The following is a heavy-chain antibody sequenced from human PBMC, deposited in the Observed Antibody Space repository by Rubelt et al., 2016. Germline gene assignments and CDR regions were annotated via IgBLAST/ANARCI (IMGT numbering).Heavy chain of an antibody. CDR3: ARDLGDLSDY. CDR1: GGSISSSSYY. CDR2: INHSGST. V-gene: IGHV4-39*07. J-gene: IGHJ4*02. D-gene: IGHD2-21*02. Sequence: QLQLQESGPGLVKPSEPLSLTCTVSGGSISSSSYYWGWIRQPPGKGLEWLGEINHSGSTNYNPALKSRVTIAVDTSKKQVSLKLSPVTAADTAVYYCARDLGDLSDYWGQGTLVTVSS.